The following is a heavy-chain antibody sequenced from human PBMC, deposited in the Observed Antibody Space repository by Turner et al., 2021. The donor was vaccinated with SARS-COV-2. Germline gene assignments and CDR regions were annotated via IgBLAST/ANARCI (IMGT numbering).Heavy chain of an antibody. CDR1: GFTFRNSA. D-gene: IGHD1-26*01. V-gene: IGHV3-23*01. Sequence: EVQLLESGGDLVQPGGSLTLSCAASGFTFRNSAMSWVRQNAGKGLEWVSGISSSGGVTYYADSVKGRFTISRDNSKNTLHLQMNSLRAGDTAIYYCANLGSYFFDYWGQGALVTVSS. J-gene: IGHJ4*02. CDR2: ISSSGGVT. CDR3: ANLGSYFFDY.